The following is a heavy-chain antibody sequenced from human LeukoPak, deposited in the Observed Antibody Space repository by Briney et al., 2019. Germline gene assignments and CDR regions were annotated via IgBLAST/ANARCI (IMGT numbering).Heavy chain of an antibody. CDR2: IYYSGST. J-gene: IGHJ6*03. D-gene: IGHD5-18*01. CDR3: ARRERGYSSARKLYYYYMDV. CDR1: GGSLSSGSYY. Sequence: SETLSLTCTVSGGSLSSGSYYWSWIRQPPGKGLEWIGYIYYSGSTNYNPSLKSRVTISVDTSKNQFSLKLSSVTAADTAVYYCARRERGYSSARKLYYYYMDVWGKGTTVTVSS. V-gene: IGHV4-61*01.